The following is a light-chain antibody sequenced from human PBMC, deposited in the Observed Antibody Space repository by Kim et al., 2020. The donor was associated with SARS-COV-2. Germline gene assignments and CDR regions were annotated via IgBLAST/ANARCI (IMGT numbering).Light chain of an antibody. V-gene: IGKV3-20*01. J-gene: IGKJ1*01. CDR3: QQYGSSLLVT. CDR2: GAS. CDR1: QSVSSSY. Sequence: EIVLTQSPSTLSLSPGERATLSCRASQSVSSSYLAWYQQKPGQAPRLLIYGASSRATGIPDRFSGSGSGTDFTLTISRLEPEDFAVYYCQQYGSSLLVTFGQGTKVDIK.